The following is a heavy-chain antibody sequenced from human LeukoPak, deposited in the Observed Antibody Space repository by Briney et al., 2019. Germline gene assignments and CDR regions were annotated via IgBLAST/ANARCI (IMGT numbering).Heavy chain of an antibody. D-gene: IGHD1-14*01. CDR2: ISGDGART. J-gene: IGHJ4*02. V-gene: IGHV3-23*01. CDR3: AKGGLTTPLHY. CDR1: AFPFITYV. Sequence: GGSLRLSCAASAFPFITYVMSSVRQAPRGGLKWISSISGDGARTYYTNSVKGRLTIPRDNPKNTLFLQVNSLRVGDTAVYYCAKGGLTTPLHYWGQGTLVTVSS.